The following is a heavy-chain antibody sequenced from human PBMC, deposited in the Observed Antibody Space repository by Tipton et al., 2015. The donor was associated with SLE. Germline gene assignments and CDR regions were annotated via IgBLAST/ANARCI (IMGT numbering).Heavy chain of an antibody. D-gene: IGHD6-13*01. CDR3: ARLPAAADY. CDR1: GGSFRVHYWS. J-gene: IGHJ4*02. Sequence: TLSLTCAVYGGSFRVHYWSWSWIRQPPGKGLGWIGSIYYRGSTYYNPSLKGRVTIPVDTSKTKFSLNLSSVTAADTAVYYCARLPAAADYWGQGTLVTVSS. CDR2: IYYRGST. V-gene: IGHV4-39*01.